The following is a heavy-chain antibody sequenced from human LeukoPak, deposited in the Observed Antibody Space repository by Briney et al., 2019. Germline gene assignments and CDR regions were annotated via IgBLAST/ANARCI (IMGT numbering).Heavy chain of an antibody. CDR2: ISAYNGNT. CDR1: GYTFTSYG. Sequence: ASVKVSCKASGYTFTSYGISWVRQAPGQGLEWTGWISAYNGNTNYAQKLQGRVTMTTDTSTSTAYMELRSLRSDDTAVYYCARDGWELPGSRYFDYWGQGTLVTVSS. CDR3: ARDGWELPGSRYFDY. J-gene: IGHJ4*02. D-gene: IGHD1-26*01. V-gene: IGHV1-18*01.